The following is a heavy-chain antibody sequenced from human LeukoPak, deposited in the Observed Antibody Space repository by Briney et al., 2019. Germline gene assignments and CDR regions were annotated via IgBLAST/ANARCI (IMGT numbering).Heavy chain of an antibody. D-gene: IGHD1/OR15-1a*01. CDR2: IYPGDSDT. CDR3: ARHWNNVGFDY. J-gene: IGHJ4*02. V-gene: IGHV5-51*01. Sequence: GKSLKISCKGSGYSFTNYWIGWVRQMPGKGLEWMGVIYPGDSDTRYSPSFQGQVTISADKSISTAYLQWSGLKASDTAMYYYARHWNNVGFDYWGQGTLVTVSS. CDR1: GYSFTNYW.